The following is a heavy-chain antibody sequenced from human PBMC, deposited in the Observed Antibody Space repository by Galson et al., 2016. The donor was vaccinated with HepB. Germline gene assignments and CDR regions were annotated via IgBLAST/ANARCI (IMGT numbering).Heavy chain of an antibody. D-gene: IGHD6-13*01. CDR1: EFTFSTYG. V-gene: IGHV3-33*01. J-gene: IGHJ4*02. CDR3: AREMHVAAAAAFDF. CDR2: IWHDGSNK. Sequence: SLRLSCAASEFTFSTYGMHWVHQAPGKGLEWVALIWHDGSNKYYADSVKGRFTISRDNPKNTLYLQMNSLKVEDTAVYYCAREMHVAAAAAFDFWGRGTLVTVSS.